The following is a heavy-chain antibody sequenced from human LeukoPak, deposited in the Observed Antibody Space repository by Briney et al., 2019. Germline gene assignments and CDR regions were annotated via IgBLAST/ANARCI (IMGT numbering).Heavy chain of an antibody. D-gene: IGHD2-21*02. CDR1: GGSISSYY. CDR3: ARLPNCGGDCYSQDAFDI. J-gene: IGHJ3*02. Sequence: SETLSLTCTVSGGSISSYYWSWIRQPPGKGLEWIGYIYYSGSTNYNPSLKSRVTISVDTSKNQFSLKLSPVTAADTAVYYCARLPNCGGDCYSQDAFDIWGQGTMVTVSS. CDR2: IYYSGST. V-gene: IGHV4-59*08.